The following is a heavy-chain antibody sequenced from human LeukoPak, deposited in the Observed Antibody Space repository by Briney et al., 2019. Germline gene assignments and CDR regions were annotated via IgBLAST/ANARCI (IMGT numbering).Heavy chain of an antibody. V-gene: IGHV3-30*02. CDR3: AKDRGSSGWYPLWCFDL. D-gene: IGHD6-19*01. CDR1: GFTFSSYG. J-gene: IGHJ2*01. Sequence: PGGSLRLSCAASGFTFSSYGMHWVRQAPGKGLEWVAFIRYDGSNKYYADSVKGRFTISRDNSKNTLYLQMNSLRAEDTAVYYCAKDRGSSGWYPLWCFDLWGRGTLVTVSS. CDR2: IRYDGSNK.